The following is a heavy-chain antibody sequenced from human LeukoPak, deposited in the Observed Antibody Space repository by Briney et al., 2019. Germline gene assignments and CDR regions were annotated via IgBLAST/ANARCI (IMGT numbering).Heavy chain of an antibody. Sequence: LSLTCVVSGGSISSGSYFWNWIRQTPGKGLEWVSLIDNFGSIYYRDSVKGRFTISRDISKSTLYLQMNALSAEDTAIYYCAGGTYYGSGDRPGYFDHWGQGVLVTVSS. J-gene: IGHJ4*02. CDR2: IDNFGSI. V-gene: IGHV3-53*01. D-gene: IGHD3-10*01. CDR1: GGSISSGSYF. CDR3: AGGTYYGSGDRPGYFDH.